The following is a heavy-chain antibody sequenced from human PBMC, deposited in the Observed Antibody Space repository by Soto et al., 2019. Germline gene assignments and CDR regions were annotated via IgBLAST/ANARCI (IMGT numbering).Heavy chain of an antibody. Sequence: GGSLRLSCAASGFTFSSYDMHWVRQATGKGLEWVSAIGTAGDTYYPGSVKGRFTISRENAKNSLYLQMNSLRAGDMAVYYCARGLAVAGYYYYGMDVWGQGTTVTVS. CDR2: IGTAGDT. CDR3: ARGLAVAGYYYYGMDV. V-gene: IGHV3-13*01. J-gene: IGHJ6*02. CDR1: GFTFSSYD. D-gene: IGHD6-19*01.